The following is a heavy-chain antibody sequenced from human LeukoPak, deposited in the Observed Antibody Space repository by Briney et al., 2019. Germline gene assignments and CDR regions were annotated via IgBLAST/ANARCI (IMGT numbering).Heavy chain of an antibody. CDR1: GGSISSYY. Sequence: PSEPLSLPCTVSGGSISSYYWSWIRQPPGKGLEGLGYIYYSWSNNYNPSLKSRVTISVDTSKNQFSLKLSSVTAADTAVYYCARIGINGFGEHDYWGQGTLVTVSS. V-gene: IGHV4-59*01. CDR3: ARIGINGFGEHDY. D-gene: IGHD3-10*01. J-gene: IGHJ4*02. CDR2: IYYSWSN.